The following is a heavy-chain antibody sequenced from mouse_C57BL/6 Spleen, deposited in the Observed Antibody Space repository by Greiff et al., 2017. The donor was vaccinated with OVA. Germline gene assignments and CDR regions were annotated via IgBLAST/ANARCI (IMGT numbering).Heavy chain of an antibody. V-gene: IGHV5-17*01. Sequence: VQLKESGGGLVKPGGSLKLSCAASGFTFSDYGMHWVRQAPEKGLEWVAYISSGSSTIYFADTVKGRFTISRDNAKNTLFLHMTSLRSEDTAMYYCARPIYYDYDVGFAYWGQGTLVTVSA. CDR1: GFTFSDYG. CDR3: ARPIYYDYDVGFAY. CDR2: ISSGSSTI. D-gene: IGHD2-4*01. J-gene: IGHJ3*01.